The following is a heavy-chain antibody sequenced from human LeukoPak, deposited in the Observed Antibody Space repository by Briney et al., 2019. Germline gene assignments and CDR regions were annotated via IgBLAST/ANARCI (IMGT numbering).Heavy chain of an antibody. V-gene: IGHV3-30*02. CDR3: AKDFRLGIPYYFDY. CDR2: IRYDGSNK. D-gene: IGHD7-27*01. CDR1: GFTFSSYG. J-gene: IGHJ4*02. Sequence: GGSLRLSCAASGFTFSSYGMHWVRQAPGKGLEWVAFIRYDGSNKYYADSVKGRFTISRDNSKNTLYLQMNSLRAEDTAVYYCAKDFRLGIPYYFDYWGQGTLVTVSS.